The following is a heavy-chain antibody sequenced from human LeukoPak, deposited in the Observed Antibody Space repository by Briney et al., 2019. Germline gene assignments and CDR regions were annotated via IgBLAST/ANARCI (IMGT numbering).Heavy chain of an antibody. CDR2: ISSSSSYI. CDR3: ARDRVGLRIVVLSSPAAVDY. V-gene: IGHV3-21*01. Sequence: KPGGSLRLSCAASGFTFSSYSMNWVRQAPGKGLEWVSSISSSSSYIYYADSVKGRFTISRDNAKNSLYLQMNSLRAEDTAVYYCARDRVGLRIVVLSSPAAVDYWGQGTLVTVSS. CDR1: GFTFSSYS. D-gene: IGHD3-22*01. J-gene: IGHJ4*02.